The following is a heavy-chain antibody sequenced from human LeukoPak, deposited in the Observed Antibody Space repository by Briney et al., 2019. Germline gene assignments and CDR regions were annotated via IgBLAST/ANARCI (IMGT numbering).Heavy chain of an antibody. CDR3: ALSGYSYGKFDY. J-gene: IGHJ4*02. CDR2: ITPFNGNT. V-gene: IGHV1-45*02. CDR1: GYTFTYRY. D-gene: IGHD5-18*01. Sequence: SVKVSCKASGYTFTYRYLHWVRQAPGQALEWMGWITPFNGNTNYAQKFQDRVTITRDRSMSTAYMELSSLRSEDTAMYYCALSGYSYGKFDYWGQGTLVIVSS.